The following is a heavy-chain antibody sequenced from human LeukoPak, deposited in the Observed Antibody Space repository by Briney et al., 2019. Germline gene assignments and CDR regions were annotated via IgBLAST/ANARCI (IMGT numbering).Heavy chain of an antibody. CDR3: ARDFTPLKNIYYFDY. CDR1: GFTFSSYA. D-gene: IGHD2-15*01. Sequence: QPGGSLRLSCAASGFTFSSYAMHWVRQAPGKGLEWVAVISYDGSNTHYADSVKGRFTISRDNPKNTLYLQMNSLRAEDTAVYYCARDFTPLKNIYYFDYWGQGTLVTVSS. CDR2: ISYDGSNT. J-gene: IGHJ4*02. V-gene: IGHV3-30-3*01.